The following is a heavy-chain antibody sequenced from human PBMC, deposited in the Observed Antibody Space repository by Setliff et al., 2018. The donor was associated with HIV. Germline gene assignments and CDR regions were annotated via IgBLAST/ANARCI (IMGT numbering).Heavy chain of an antibody. CDR2: ITYNNGGI. Sequence: ASVKVSCKASGHTFNDYYIHWVRQAPGEGLEWMGWITYNNGGIKYAQKLQGRVGMTRDTSISTDYMVLSGLTSDDSAVYYCARSPYGSGWGPSSVAYMDVWGKGTAVTVSS. D-gene: IGHD6-19*01. CDR3: ARSPYGSGWGPSSVAYMDV. V-gene: IGHV1-2*02. J-gene: IGHJ6*03. CDR1: GHTFNDYY.